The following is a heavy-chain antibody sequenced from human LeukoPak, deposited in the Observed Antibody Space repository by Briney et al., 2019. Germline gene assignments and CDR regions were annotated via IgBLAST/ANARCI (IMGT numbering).Heavy chain of an antibody. D-gene: IGHD6-25*01. CDR3: AEHSSAPGWGFDY. CDR1: GFPFSSYA. CDR2: ISGSGGIT. V-gene: IGHV3-23*01. Sequence: QPGGSLRLSCAASGFPFSSYAMSWVRQAPGKGLEWVSGISGSGGITYYADSVKGRFTISRDNSKNTLYLQMNSLRAEDTAVYYCAEHSSAPGWGFDYWGQGTLVTVSS. J-gene: IGHJ4*02.